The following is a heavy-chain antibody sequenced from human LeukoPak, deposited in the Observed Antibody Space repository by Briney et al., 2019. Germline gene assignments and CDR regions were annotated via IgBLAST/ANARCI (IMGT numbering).Heavy chain of an antibody. CDR2: IRYDGTTK. CDR3: ARRAGAYSHPYDY. Sequence: GGSLRLSCAASGFTFSSYGMHWVRQAPGKGLEWVAFIRYDGTTKYYADSVKGRFTISRDNSKNTLYLQMNSLRAEDTAVYYCARRAGAYSHPYDYWGQGTLVTVSS. V-gene: IGHV3-30*02. J-gene: IGHJ4*02. D-gene: IGHD4/OR15-4a*01. CDR1: GFTFSSYG.